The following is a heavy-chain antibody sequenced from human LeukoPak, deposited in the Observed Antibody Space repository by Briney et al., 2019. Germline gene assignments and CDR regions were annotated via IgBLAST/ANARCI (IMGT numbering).Heavy chain of an antibody. V-gene: IGHV4-59*01. D-gene: IGHD6-13*01. CDR3: ARGHSSSWPIDY. CDR1: GWSISRYY. J-gene: IGHJ4*02. Sequence: SETLSLTRIVSGWSISRYYWSWIRQPPGKGLEWIGYIYYSGSTNYNPSLKTRVTISVDTSKNQFSLKLSSVTAADTAVYYCARGHSSSWPIDYWGQGTLVTVSS. CDR2: IYYSGST.